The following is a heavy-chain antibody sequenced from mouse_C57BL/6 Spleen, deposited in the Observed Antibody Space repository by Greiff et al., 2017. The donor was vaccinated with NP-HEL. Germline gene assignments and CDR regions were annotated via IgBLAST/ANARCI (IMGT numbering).Heavy chain of an antibody. CDR2: IYPRSGNT. V-gene: IGHV1-81*01. D-gene: IGHD2-5*01. Sequence: VQLQQSGAELARPGASVKLSCKASGYTFTSYGISWVKQRTGQGLEWIGEIYPRSGNTYYNEKFKGKATLTADKSSSTAYMELRSLTSEDSAVYFCVSYSTSYAMDYWGQGTSVTVSS. J-gene: IGHJ4*01. CDR1: GYTFTSYG. CDR3: VSYSTSYAMDY.